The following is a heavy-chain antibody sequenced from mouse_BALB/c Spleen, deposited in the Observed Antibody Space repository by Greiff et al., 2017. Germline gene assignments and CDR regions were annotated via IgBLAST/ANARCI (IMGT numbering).Heavy chain of an antibody. V-gene: IGHV1-67*01. CDR2: ISTDNGNT. CDR1: GYTFTGYA. Sequence: QVQLKQSGPELVRPGVSVKISCKGSGYTFTGYAMHWVKQSHAKSLEWIGVISTDNGNTNYNQKFKGKATLTVDKSSSTAYMELARLTSEDSAIYYCARSYCRYDDYAMDYWGQGTSVTVSS. J-gene: IGHJ4*01. CDR3: ARSYCRYDDYAMDY. D-gene: IGHD2-12*01.